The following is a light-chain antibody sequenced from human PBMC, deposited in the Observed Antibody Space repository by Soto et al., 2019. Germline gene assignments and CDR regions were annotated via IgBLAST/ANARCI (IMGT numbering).Light chain of an antibody. CDR1: QSVSSY. Sequence: EIVLTQSPATLSLSPGERATLSCRASQSVSSYLAWYQQKPGQAPRLLIYDASNRATGIPARFSGSGSGTDFTLTIISLEPEGFAVYYCQQRSNWPPYTFGQGTELEIK. J-gene: IGKJ2*01. V-gene: IGKV3-11*01. CDR2: DAS. CDR3: QQRSNWPPYT.